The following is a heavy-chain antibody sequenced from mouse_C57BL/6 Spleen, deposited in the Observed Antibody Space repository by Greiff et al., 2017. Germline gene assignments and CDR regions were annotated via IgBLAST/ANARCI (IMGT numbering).Heavy chain of an antibody. D-gene: IGHD1-1*01. V-gene: IGHV1-63*01. CDR1: GYTFTNYW. CDR3: ARGLYYGSSYHYFDN. Sequence: QVQLQQSGAELVRPGTSVKMSCKASGYTFTNYWIGWAKQRPGHGLEWIGDIYPGGGYTNYNEKFKGKATLTADKSSSTAYMQFSSLTSEDSAIYYCARGLYYGSSYHYFDNWGQGTTLTVSS. J-gene: IGHJ2*01. CDR2: IYPGGGYT.